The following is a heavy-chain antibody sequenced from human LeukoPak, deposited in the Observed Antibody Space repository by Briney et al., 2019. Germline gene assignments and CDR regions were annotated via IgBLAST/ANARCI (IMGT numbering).Heavy chain of an antibody. CDR2: ISAYNGNT. V-gene: IGHV1-18*01. D-gene: IGHD6-6*01. Sequence: ASAKVSCKASGYTFTSYGISWVRQAPGQGLEWMGWISAYNGNTNYAQKLQGRVTITADESTSTAYMELSSLRSEDTAVYYCARDGFEYSSSSVDYWGQGTLVTVSS. CDR3: ARDGFEYSSSSVDY. CDR1: GYTFTSYG. J-gene: IGHJ4*02.